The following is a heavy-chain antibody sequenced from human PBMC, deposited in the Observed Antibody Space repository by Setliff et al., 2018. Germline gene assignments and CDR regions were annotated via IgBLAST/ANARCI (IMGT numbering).Heavy chain of an antibody. D-gene: IGHD6-19*01. CDR3: ARATSGWYSAYYYYMDV. Sequence: KASETLSLTCTVSGGSVNSGYDNWNWLRQPAGKGLEWIGHINRRGGTNFTPSLKSRVTISLDTSKNQFSLNLTSVTAADTAVYYCARATSGWYSAYYYYMDVWGKGTTVTVSS. CDR1: GGSVNSGYDN. J-gene: IGHJ6*03. V-gene: IGHV4-61*09. CDR2: INRRGGT.